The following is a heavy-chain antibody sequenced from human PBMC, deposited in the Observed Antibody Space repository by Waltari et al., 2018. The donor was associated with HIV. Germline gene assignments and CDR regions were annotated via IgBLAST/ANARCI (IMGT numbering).Heavy chain of an antibody. V-gene: IGHV1-69*01. Sequence: QVQLVQSGAEVKEPGSSVKVSCKASGDTFRGYAISWVRQAPGQGLEWMGGIIPILNTANYAQNFQGRVTITADESTSTAYMELSSLKSEDTAIYYCARLIAPHVASGDYWGQGTLVTVSS. CDR1: GDTFRGYA. CDR2: IIPILNTA. CDR3: ARLIAPHVASGDY. D-gene: IGHD5-12*01. J-gene: IGHJ4*02.